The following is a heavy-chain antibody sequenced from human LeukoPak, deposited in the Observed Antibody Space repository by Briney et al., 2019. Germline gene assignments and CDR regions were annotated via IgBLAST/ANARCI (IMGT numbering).Heavy chain of an antibody. CDR1: GFTFSSYS. D-gene: IGHD6-13*01. CDR3: ARDVPYTSSSGYVDV. V-gene: IGHV3-48*02. Sequence: GGSLRLSCAASGFTFSSYSMNWVRQAPGKGLEWVSYISSSSSTIHYADSVKGRFTISRDNAKNSLYLQMNSLRDEDTAVHYCARDVPYTSSSGYVDVWGQGTTVTVSS. J-gene: IGHJ6*02. CDR2: ISSSSSTI.